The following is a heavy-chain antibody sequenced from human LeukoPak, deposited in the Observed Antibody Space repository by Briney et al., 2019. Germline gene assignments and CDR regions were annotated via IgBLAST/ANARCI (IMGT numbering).Heavy chain of an antibody. J-gene: IGHJ4*02. D-gene: IGHD3-9*01. CDR1: GSTLSNYW. V-gene: IGHV3-74*01. CDR2: INSDGSST. CDR3: TTDQYDILTGYYMGYFDY. Sequence: PGGSLRLSCAASGSTLSNYWLHWVRQTPGKGLVWVSRINSDGSSTGYADSVKGRFTISRDNAKNTLYLQMNSLKTEDTAVYYCTTDQYDILTGYYMGYFDYWGQGTLVTVSS.